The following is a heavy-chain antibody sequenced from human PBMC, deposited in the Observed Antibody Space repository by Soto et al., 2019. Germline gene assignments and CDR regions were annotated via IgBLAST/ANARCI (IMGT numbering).Heavy chain of an antibody. CDR1: GYTFTSYA. J-gene: IGHJ6*02. CDR2: INAGNGNT. V-gene: IGHV1-3*01. D-gene: IGHD3-22*01. CDR3: ARDDYDSRTYYYYGMDV. Sequence: ASVKVSCKASGYTFTSYAMHWVRQAPGQRLEWMGWINAGNGNTKYSQKFQGRVTITRDTSASTAYMELSSLRSEDTAVYYCARDDYDSRTYYYYGMDVWGQGAQVTVS.